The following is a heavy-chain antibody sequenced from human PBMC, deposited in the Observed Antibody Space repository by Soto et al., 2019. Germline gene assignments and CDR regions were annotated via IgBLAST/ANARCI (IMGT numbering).Heavy chain of an antibody. CDR1: GFTFSSYA. CDR2: ISGSGGST. J-gene: IGHJ4*02. V-gene: IGHV3-23*01. CDR3: AKGVPYVDTAMAYFDY. Sequence: GGSLRLSCAASGFTFSSYAMSWVRQAPGKGREWVSAISGSGGSTYYADSVKGRFTISRDNSKNTLYLQMNSLRAEDTAVYYCAKGVPYVDTAMAYFDYWGQATLVTVSS. D-gene: IGHD5-18*01.